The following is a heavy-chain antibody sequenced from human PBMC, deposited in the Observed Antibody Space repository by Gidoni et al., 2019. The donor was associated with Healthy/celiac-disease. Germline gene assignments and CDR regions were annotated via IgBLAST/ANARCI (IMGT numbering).Heavy chain of an antibody. Sequence: QVQLVESGGGVVQPGRSLRLSCAASGFTFRRYGMHWVRQAPGKGLEWVAVISYDGSNKYYADSVKGRFTISRDNSKNTLYLQMNSLRAEDTAVYYCAKEGSHDYGDYVGYYFDYWGQGTLVTVSS. CDR1: GFTFRRYG. J-gene: IGHJ4*02. V-gene: IGHV3-30*18. CDR3: AKEGSHDYGDYVGYYFDY. D-gene: IGHD4-17*01. CDR2: ISYDGSNK.